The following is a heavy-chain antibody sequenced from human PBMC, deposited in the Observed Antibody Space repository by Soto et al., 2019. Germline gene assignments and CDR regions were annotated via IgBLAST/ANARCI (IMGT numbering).Heavy chain of an antibody. V-gene: IGHV3-23*01. CDR2: HSGSGTST. CDR3: AKATTNGGWFNPFDS. CDR1: GFSFVNYA. J-gene: IGHJ4*02. D-gene: IGHD6-19*01. Sequence: PGGSLRLSCAASGFSFVNYAMNWVRQAPGKGLEWVSGHSGSGTSTYYADSVKGRFTISRDNSRDTLFLQMNSLTADDTAVYYCAKATTNGGWFNPFDSWGQGALVTVSS.